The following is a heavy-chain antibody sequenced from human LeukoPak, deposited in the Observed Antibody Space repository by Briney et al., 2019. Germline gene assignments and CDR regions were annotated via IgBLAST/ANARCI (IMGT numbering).Heavy chain of an antibody. D-gene: IGHD2-15*01. CDR2: ISWNSGSI. CDR1: GFTFDDYG. J-gene: IGHJ4*02. CDR3: AREIPGRIAADC. V-gene: IGHV3-9*01. Sequence: GRSLRLSCVASGFTFDDYGMHWVRQAPEKGLEWVSGISWNSGSIDYADSVKGRLTVSRDNAKNSLFLQMHSLRAEDTAIYYCAREIPGRIAADCWGQGTLVTVSS.